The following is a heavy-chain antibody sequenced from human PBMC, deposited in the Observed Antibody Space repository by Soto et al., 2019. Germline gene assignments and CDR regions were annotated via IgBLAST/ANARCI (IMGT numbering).Heavy chain of an antibody. V-gene: IGHV3-73*01. CDR2: IRSKANSYAT. CDR3: TRPEGYGGNSAYYYYYGMDV. Sequence: GESLKISCAASGFTFSGSAMHWVRQASGKGLEWVGRIRSKANSYATAYAASVKGRFTISRDDSKNTAYLQMNSLKTEDTAVYYCTRPEGYGGNSAYYYYYGMDVWGQGTTVTVSS. D-gene: IGHD4-17*01. J-gene: IGHJ6*02. CDR1: GFTFSGSA.